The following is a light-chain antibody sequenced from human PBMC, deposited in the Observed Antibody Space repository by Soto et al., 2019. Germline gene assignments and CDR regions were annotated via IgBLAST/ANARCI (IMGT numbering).Light chain of an antibody. CDR2: DAS. CDR1: QSISSW. CDR3: QQYNSYSRT. Sequence: DIQVTQSPSTLSASVGDRVTITCRASQSISSWLAWYQQKPGKAPKLLIYDASSLESGVPSRFSASGSGTEFTLTISSLQPDDFATYYCQQYNSYSRTFGQGTKVDIK. V-gene: IGKV1-5*01. J-gene: IGKJ1*01.